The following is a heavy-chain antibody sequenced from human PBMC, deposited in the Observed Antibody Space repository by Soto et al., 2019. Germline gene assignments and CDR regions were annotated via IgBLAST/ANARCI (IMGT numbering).Heavy chain of an antibody. J-gene: IGHJ5*02. V-gene: IGHV1-18*01. CDR2: ISAYNGNT. D-gene: IGHD3-22*01. Sequence: QVQLVQSGAEVKKPGASVKVSCKASGYTFTSYGISWVRQAPGQGLEWMGWISAYNGNTNYAQKLQGRVTMTTDTXXSXAXXELRSLRSDDTAVYYCARVGPNYYDSSGLSIWFDPWGQGTLVTVSS. CDR3: ARVGPNYYDSSGLSIWFDP. CDR1: GYTFTSYG.